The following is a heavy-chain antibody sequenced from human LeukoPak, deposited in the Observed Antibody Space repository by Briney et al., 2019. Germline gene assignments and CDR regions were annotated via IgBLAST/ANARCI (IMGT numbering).Heavy chain of an antibody. CDR2: IKQDGGEK. D-gene: IGHD6-13*01. J-gene: IGHJ4*01. Sequence: GGSLRLSCAASGFTFSTYSMNWVRQAPGKGLEWVASIKQDGGEKSYVDSVKGRFTISRDNAKNSLYLQMSSLRAEDTAVYYCARDGTAAGLYFDLWGQGTLVTVSS. CDR1: GFTFSTYS. V-gene: IGHV3-7*01. CDR3: ARDGTAAGLYFDL.